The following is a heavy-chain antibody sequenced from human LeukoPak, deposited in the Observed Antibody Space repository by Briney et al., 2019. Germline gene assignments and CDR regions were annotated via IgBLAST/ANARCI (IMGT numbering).Heavy chain of an antibody. CDR1: GGTFSSYA. CDR2: IIPILGIA. D-gene: IGHD4-17*01. CDR3: ARDHGYGDFYYYGMDV. J-gene: IGHJ6*02. Sequence: GASVKVSCKASGGTFSSYAISWVRQAPGQGLEWMGRIIPILGIANYAQKLQGRVTMTTDTSTSTAYMELRSLRSDDTAVYYCARDHGYGDFYYYGMDVWGQGTTVTVSS. V-gene: IGHV1-69*04.